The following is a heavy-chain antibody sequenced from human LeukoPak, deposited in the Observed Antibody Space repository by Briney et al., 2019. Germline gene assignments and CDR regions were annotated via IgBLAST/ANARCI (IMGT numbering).Heavy chain of an antibody. Sequence: GRSLRPSFAASGFTFSNYWMHWVRQAPRNGLVWVSRINPDATTTNYADSVKGRFIISRDNAKNTLYLQMNSLRAEDAAVYYCASGGLEPVDYWGQGTLVTVSS. V-gene: IGHV3-74*01. J-gene: IGHJ4*02. CDR1: GFTFSNYW. CDR2: INPDATTT. D-gene: IGHD1-14*01. CDR3: ASGGLEPVDY.